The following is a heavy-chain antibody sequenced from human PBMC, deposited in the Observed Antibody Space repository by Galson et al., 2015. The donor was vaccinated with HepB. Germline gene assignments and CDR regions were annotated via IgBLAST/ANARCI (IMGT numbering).Heavy chain of an antibody. CDR3: ARQDYDFWSGYPSDAFGI. V-gene: IGHV3-11*01. Sequence: SLRLSCAASGFIFSDYYMSWIRQAPGKGLEWVSYISSSGSTIYYADSVKGRFTISRDNAKNSLYLQMNSLRAEDTAVYYCARQDYDFWSGYPSDAFGIWGQGTMVTVSS. CDR2: ISSSGSTI. J-gene: IGHJ3*02. CDR1: GFIFSDYY. D-gene: IGHD3-3*01.